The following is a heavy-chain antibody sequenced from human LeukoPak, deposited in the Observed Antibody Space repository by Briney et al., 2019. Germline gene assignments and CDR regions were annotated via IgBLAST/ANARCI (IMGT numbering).Heavy chain of an antibody. D-gene: IGHD4-23*01. V-gene: IGHV3-21*01. Sequence: KAGGSLRLSCAASGFTFSSYSMNWVRQAPGKGLEWVSSISSSSIYIYYADSVKGRFTIPRDNAKNSLYLQMNSLRAEDTAVYYCFYGGNSLGLGIYWGQGTLVTVSS. J-gene: IGHJ4*02. CDR2: ISSSSIYI. CDR1: GFTFSSYS. CDR3: FYGGNSLGLGIY.